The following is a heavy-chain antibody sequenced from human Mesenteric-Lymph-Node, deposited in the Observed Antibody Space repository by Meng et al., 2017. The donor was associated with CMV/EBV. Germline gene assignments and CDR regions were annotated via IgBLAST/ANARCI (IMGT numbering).Heavy chain of an antibody. CDR1: GSSHSRSGVG. Sequence: LTCTFSGSSHSRSGVGLGCIRQPPGKALEWLALIFWDDDKRYSPSLKSRLTITKDTSKNQVVLTMTNMDPVDTATYYCAHSRSPRIFDYWGQGTLVTVSS. CDR3: AHSRSPRIFDY. CDR2: IFWDDDK. D-gene: IGHD3-16*02. J-gene: IGHJ4*02. V-gene: IGHV2-5*02.